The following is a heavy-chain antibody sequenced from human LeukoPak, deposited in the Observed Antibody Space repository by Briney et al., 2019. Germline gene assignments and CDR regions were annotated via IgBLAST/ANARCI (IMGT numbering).Heavy chain of an antibody. J-gene: IGHJ5*02. CDR3: ARLTVGALIWFDP. CDR2: IYTSGST. CDR1: GGSFSGYY. V-gene: IGHV4-4*09. D-gene: IGHD1-26*01. Sequence: PSETLSLTCALYGGSFSGYYWSWIRQPQGKGLEWIGYIYTSGSTNYNPSLKSRVTISVDTSKNQFSLKLTSVTASDAAVYYCARLTVGALIWFDPWGQGTLVTVSS.